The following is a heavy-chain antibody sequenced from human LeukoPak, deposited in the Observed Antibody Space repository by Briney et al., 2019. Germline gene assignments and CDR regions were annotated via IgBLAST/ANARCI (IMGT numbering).Heavy chain of an antibody. J-gene: IGHJ3*02. V-gene: IGHV1-46*01. Sequence: ASVKVSCKASGYTFTSYYMHWVRQAPGQGLEWMGIINPTTGDTTYAQKFQGRLTMTRDMSTSPVYMELSSLTSEDTAVFYCARYGFSTVWQGGWHAFDIWGQGTVVTVSS. D-gene: IGHD6-13*01. CDR3: ARYGFSTVWQGGWHAFDI. CDR1: GYTFTSYY. CDR2: INPTTGDT.